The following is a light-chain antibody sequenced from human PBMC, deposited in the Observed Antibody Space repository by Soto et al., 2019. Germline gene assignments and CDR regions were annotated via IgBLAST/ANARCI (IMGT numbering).Light chain of an antibody. J-gene: IGKJ1*01. V-gene: IGKV3-15*01. Sequence: ETVMTQSPVTLSVSPGEGATLSCRASQTINNNLAWYQQKPGQAPRLLIYGASRWATGVPARFSGSGSGTEFTLTISSLQSEDFAVYYCLHYNNGPRFGQGTKVDVK. CDR2: GAS. CDR3: LHYNNGPR. CDR1: QTINNN.